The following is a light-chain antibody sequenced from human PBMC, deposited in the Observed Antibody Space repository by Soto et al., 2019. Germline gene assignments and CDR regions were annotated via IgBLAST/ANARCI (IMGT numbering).Light chain of an antibody. CDR2: EGS. V-gene: IGLV2-23*01. Sequence: QSVLTQPPSASGSPGQSVTISCTGTSSDVGAYNYVSWYQQHPGKAPKLMIYEGSKRPSGVSNRFSGSKSGNTASLTISGLQAEDEADYYCCSYAGSSTSVVFGGGTKLTVL. CDR3: CSYAGSSTSVV. CDR1: SSDVGAYNY. J-gene: IGLJ2*01.